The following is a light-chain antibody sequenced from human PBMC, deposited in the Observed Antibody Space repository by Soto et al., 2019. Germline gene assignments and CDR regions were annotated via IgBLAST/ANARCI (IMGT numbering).Light chain of an antibody. V-gene: IGKV1-5*01. Sequence: DIQMTQSPSTLSASVGDRVTITCRASQSISSWLAWYQQKPGKAPKILIYDASSLESGVPSRFSGGGSGTEFTLTISSLHPDYFATYYCQQYNSYWTFGQGTKVDIK. CDR3: QQYNSYWT. J-gene: IGKJ1*01. CDR1: QSISSW. CDR2: DAS.